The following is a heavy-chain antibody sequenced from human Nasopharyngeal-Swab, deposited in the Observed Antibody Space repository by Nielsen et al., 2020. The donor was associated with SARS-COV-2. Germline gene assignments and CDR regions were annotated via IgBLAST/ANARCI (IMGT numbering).Heavy chain of an antibody. CDR2: INHAGIT. D-gene: IGHD4-17*01. CDR1: NGSFNPYY. CDR3: ARETSVTTLWYFDL. J-gene: IGHJ2*01. Sequence: SETLSLTCAVFNGSFNPYYRTWIRQPPGKGLEWIGEINHAGITKYNPSLKSRVAISVDTSQNQFSLKLSSVTAADTAVYYCARETSVTTLWYFDLWGRGTLVTVSS. V-gene: IGHV4-34*01.